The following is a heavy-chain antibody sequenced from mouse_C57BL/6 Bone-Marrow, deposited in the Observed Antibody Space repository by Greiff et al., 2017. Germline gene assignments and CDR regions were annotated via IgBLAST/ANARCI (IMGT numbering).Heavy chain of an antibody. CDR2: IYPRDGST. V-gene: IGHV1-78*01. CDR1: GYTFTDHT. CDR3: ARDYYGSSFYAMGD. D-gene: IGHD1-1*01. J-gene: IGHJ4*01. Sequence: VQLVESDAELVKPGASVKISCKVSGYTFTDHTIHWMKQRPEQGLEWIGYIYPRDGSTKYNEKFKGKATLIADKSSGTAYVQLNSLTSEDSAVYFCARDYYGSSFYAMGDWGQGTSVTVSS.